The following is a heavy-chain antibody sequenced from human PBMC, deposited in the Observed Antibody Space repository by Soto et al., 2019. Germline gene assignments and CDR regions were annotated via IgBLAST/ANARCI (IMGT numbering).Heavy chain of an antibody. J-gene: IGHJ6*03. CDR3: AHSRRYSGYDPFYYYYYMDV. Sequence: SGPTLVKPTQTLTLTCTFSGFSLSTSGVGVGWIRQPPGKALEWLALIYWDDDKRYSPSLKSRPTITKDTSKNQVVLKMTNMDPVDTATYYCAHSRRYSGYDPFYYYYYMDVWGKGTTVTVSS. CDR1: GFSLSTSGVG. V-gene: IGHV2-5*02. CDR2: IYWDDDK. D-gene: IGHD5-12*01.